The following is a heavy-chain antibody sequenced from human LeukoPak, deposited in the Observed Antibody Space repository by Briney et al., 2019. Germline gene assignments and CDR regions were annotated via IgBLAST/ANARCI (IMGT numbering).Heavy chain of an antibody. J-gene: IGHJ4*02. CDR2: IYSGGST. D-gene: IGHD2-21*02. V-gene: IGHV3-53*01. Sequence: GGSLRLSCAASGFTVSSNYMSWVRQAPGKGLEWVSVIYSGGSTYYADSVKGRFTISRDNSKNTLYLQMNSLRAEDTAVYYCASSPCGGDCYSGNFDYWGQGTLVTVSS. CDR1: GFTVSSNY. CDR3: ASSPCGGDCYSGNFDY.